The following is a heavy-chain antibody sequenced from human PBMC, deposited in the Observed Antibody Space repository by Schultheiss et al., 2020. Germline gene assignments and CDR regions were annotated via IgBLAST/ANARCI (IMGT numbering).Heavy chain of an antibody. D-gene: IGHD3-3*01. CDR2: ISYDGSNK. CDR3: ARQRLLEWLSSFDY. J-gene: IGHJ4*02. Sequence: GGSLRLSCAASGFTFSSYAMHWVRQAPGKGLEWVAVISYDGSNKYYADSVKGRFTISRDNSKNTLYLQMNSLRAEDTAVYYCARQRLLEWLSSFDYWGQGTLVNGYS. V-gene: IGHV3-30*01. CDR1: GFTFSSYA.